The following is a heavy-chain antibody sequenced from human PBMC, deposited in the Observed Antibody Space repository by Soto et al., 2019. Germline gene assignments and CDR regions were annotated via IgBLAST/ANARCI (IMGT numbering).Heavy chain of an antibody. V-gene: IGHV3-33*01. J-gene: IGHJ4*02. CDR1: GFTFSSYG. D-gene: IGHD3-22*01. Sequence: GGSLRLSCAASGFTFSSYGMHWVRQAPGKGLEWVAVIWYDGSNKYYADSVKGRFTISRDNSKNTLYLQMNSLRAEDTAVYYCARDGMKYDSSGYTLDYWGQGNLATVSS. CDR2: IWYDGSNK. CDR3: ARDGMKYDSSGYTLDY.